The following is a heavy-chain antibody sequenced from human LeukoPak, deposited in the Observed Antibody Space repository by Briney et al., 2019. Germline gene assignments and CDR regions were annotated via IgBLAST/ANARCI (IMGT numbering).Heavy chain of an antibody. CDR2: ISGSGGST. CDR3: AKGQYYGSGSGY. Sequence: GGSLRLSCAASGFTFSSYAMSWVRQAPGKGLEWVSAISGSGGSTYYADSVKGWFTISRDNSKNTLYLQMNSLRAEDTAVYYCAKGQYYGSGSGYWGQGTLVTVSS. J-gene: IGHJ4*02. V-gene: IGHV3-23*01. D-gene: IGHD3-10*01. CDR1: GFTFSSYA.